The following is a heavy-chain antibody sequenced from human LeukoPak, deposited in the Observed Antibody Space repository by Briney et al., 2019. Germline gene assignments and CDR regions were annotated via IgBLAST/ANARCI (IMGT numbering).Heavy chain of an antibody. J-gene: IGHJ4*02. D-gene: IGHD2-15*01. CDR2: ISAYNGNT. Sequence: GASVKVSCKASGYTFTSYGISWVRQAPGQGLEWMGWISAYNGNTNYAQKLQGRVTMTTDTSTSTAYMELRSLRSDDTAVYYCARRVGDCGGGSCQYYFDYGGQGTLVTVSS. V-gene: IGHV1-18*01. CDR1: GYTFTSYG. CDR3: ARRVGDCGGGSCQYYFDY.